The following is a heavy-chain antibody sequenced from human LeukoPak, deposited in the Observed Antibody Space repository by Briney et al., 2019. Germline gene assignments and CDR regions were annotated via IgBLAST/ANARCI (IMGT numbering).Heavy chain of an antibody. D-gene: IGHD1-1*01. J-gene: IGHJ6*03. Sequence: KPSETLSLTCTVSGGSISSYYWSWIRQPARQGLEWIGRIYTSGSTNYNPSLKSRVTMSVDTSKNQFSLKLSSVTAADTAVYYCARVGKSYYYYMDVWGKGTTVTVSS. CDR3: ARVGKSYYYYMDV. V-gene: IGHV4-4*07. CDR1: GGSISSYY. CDR2: IYTSGST.